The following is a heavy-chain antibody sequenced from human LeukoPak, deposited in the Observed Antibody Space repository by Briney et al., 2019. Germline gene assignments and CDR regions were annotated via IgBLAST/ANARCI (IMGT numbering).Heavy chain of an antibody. CDR2: ISSSSNTI. V-gene: IGHV3-48*01. Sequence: GGSLRLSCAASGFTFSSYNMNWVRQAPGKGLEWVSYISSSSNTIYYADSVKGRFTISRDNAKNSLYLQMNSLRAEDTAVYYCAKKGLCSSTSCLSTFFDYWGQGTLVTVSS. CDR1: GFTFSSYN. CDR3: AKKGLCSSTSCLSTFFDY. D-gene: IGHD2-2*01. J-gene: IGHJ4*02.